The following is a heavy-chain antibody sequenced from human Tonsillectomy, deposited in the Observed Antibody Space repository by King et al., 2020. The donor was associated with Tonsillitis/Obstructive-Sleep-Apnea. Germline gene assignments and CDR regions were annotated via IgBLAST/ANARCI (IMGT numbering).Heavy chain of an antibody. CDR1: GFTVSNNY. CDR3: AREDKGAGRAFDI. J-gene: IGHJ3*02. V-gene: IGHV3-66*01. Sequence: QLVQSGGGLVQPGGSLRLSCAASGFTVSNNYMSWVRQAPGKGLEWVSVIYSGGSTYYADSVRGRFTISRDNSKNTLYLQMNSLRAEDTAVYYCAREDKGAGRAFDIWGQGTMVTVSS. CDR2: IYSGGST. D-gene: IGHD1-14*01.